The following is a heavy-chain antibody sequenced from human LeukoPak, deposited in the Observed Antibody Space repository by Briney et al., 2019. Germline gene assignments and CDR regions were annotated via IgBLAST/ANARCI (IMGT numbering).Heavy chain of an antibody. V-gene: IGHV1-18*01. Sequence: ASVKVSCKASGYTFTSYGISWVRQAPGQGLEWMGWISAYNGNTNYAQKLQGRVTMTTDTSTSTAYMELRSLRSDDTAVYYCARGDYPERTMVRGVVYYFDYWGQGTLVTVSS. D-gene: IGHD3-10*01. CDR3: ARGDYPERTMVRGVVYYFDY. J-gene: IGHJ4*02. CDR1: GYTFTSYG. CDR2: ISAYNGNT.